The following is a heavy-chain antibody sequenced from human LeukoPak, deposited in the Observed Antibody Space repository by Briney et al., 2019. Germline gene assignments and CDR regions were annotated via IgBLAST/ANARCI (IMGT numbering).Heavy chain of an antibody. CDR2: IKQDGSEK. Sequence: AGGSLRLSCAASGFTFSSYWMSWVRQAPGKGLEWVANIKQDGSEKYYVDSVKGRFTISRDNAKNSLYLQMNSLRAEDTAVYYCARVIPRYSYGFGVYGMDVWGQGTTVTVSS. D-gene: IGHD5-18*01. J-gene: IGHJ6*02. CDR3: ARVIPRYSYGFGVYGMDV. CDR1: GFTFSSYW. V-gene: IGHV3-7*01.